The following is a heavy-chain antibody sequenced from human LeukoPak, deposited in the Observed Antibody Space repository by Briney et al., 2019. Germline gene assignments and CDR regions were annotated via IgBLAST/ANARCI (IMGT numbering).Heavy chain of an antibody. D-gene: IGHD4-11*01. CDR1: KFIFSHYG. V-gene: IGHV3-33*06. CDR3: AKDAERGFDYSNSLEK. J-gene: IGHJ4*02. CDR2: IFNDGSNQ. Sequence: PGGSLRLSCAPSKFIFSHYGMHWVRQAPGKGLEWVAVIFNDGSNQYYADSVKGRFTVSRDNSQNTLYLQMNSLRPEDTAVYYCAKDAERGFDYSNSLEKWGQGTLVTISS.